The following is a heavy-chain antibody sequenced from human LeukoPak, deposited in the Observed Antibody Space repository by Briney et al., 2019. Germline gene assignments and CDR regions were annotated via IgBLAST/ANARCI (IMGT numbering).Heavy chain of an antibody. J-gene: IGHJ5*02. D-gene: IGHD2/OR15-2a*01. CDR1: GYTFTGYY. Sequence: ASVKVSCKASGYTFTGYYMHWVRQAPGQGLEWMGWINPNSGGTNYAQKFQGRVTMTRDTSISTAYMELSRLRSDDTAAYYCARDRNSPPPNWFDPWGQGTLVTVSS. CDR2: INPNSGGT. CDR3: ARDRNSPPPNWFDP. V-gene: IGHV1-2*02.